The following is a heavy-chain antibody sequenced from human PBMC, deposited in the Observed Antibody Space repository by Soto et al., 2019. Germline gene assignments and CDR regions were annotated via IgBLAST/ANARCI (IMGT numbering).Heavy chain of an antibody. CDR1: GGSFSGYY. CDR3: ARRAIGIPATASWFDP. J-gene: IGHJ5*02. D-gene: IGHD2-2*01. V-gene: IGHV4-34*01. Sequence: SETLSLTCAVYGGSFSGYYWSWIRQPPGKGLEWIGEINHSGSTNYNPSLKSRVTISVDTSKNQFSLKLSSVTAADTAVYYCARRAIGIPATASWFDPWGQGTLVTVSS. CDR2: INHSGST.